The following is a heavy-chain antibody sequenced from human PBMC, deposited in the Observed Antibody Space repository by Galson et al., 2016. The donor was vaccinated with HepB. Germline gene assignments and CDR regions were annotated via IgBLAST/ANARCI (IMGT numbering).Heavy chain of an antibody. CDR1: GYTFSGSY. V-gene: IGHV1-2*06. D-gene: IGHD3-10*01. J-gene: IGHJ6*02. CDR2: INPNRGGT. Sequence: SVKVSCKASGYTFSGSYMHWVRRAPGQRLEWMGRINPNRGGTNYAQKFQGRVTMTRDTCISTAYLELSRLRFDDTAVYYCARFRTYGSGTQALHYGMDVWGQGTTVTVSS. CDR3: ARFRTYGSGTQALHYGMDV.